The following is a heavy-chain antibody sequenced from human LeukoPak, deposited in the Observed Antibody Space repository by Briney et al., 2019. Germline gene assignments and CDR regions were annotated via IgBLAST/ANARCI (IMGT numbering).Heavy chain of an antibody. D-gene: IGHD3-22*01. Sequence: SETLSLTCAVYGGSFSGYYWGWIRQPPGKGLEWIGEINHSGSTNYNPSLKSRVTISVDTSKNQFSLKLSSVTAADTAVYYCARAGGHYDSSGYYYFDYWGQGTLVTVSS. CDR3: ARAGGHYDSSGYYYFDY. J-gene: IGHJ4*02. V-gene: IGHV4-34*01. CDR2: INHSGST. CDR1: GGSFSGYY.